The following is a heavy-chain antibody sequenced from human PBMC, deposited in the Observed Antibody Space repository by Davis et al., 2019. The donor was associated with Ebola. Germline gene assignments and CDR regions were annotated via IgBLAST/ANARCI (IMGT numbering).Heavy chain of an antibody. V-gene: IGHV3-48*03. CDR3: ARDAFSLSRYDTEDH. Sequence: GESLNISCAASGFTFYRYEMNWVRQAPGKGLEWVSYISGSATSTFYADSVKGRFTISRDNARDSLYLQMDSLRVEDTAIYYCARDAFSLSRYDTEDHWGQGTLVTVSS. J-gene: IGHJ4*02. D-gene: IGHD3-9*01. CDR1: GFTFYRYE. CDR2: ISGSATST.